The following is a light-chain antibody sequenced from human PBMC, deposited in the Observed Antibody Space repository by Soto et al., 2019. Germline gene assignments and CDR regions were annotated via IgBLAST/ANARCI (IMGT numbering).Light chain of an antibody. Sequence: QSALTQPASVSGSPGQSITTSCTGTSSDVGGYNYISWYQQHPGKAPKLMTYEVSNRPSGVSNRFSGSKSGNTASLTISGLQAEDEADYYCSSYTSSSTLAIFGGGTKLTVL. V-gene: IGLV2-14*01. CDR1: SSDVGGYNY. J-gene: IGLJ2*01. CDR3: SSYTSSSTLAI. CDR2: EVS.